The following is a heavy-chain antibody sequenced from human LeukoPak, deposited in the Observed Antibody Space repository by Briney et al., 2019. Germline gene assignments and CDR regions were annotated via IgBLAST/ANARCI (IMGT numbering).Heavy chain of an antibody. CDR3: AKAPYSSSWYRPPYFDY. J-gene: IGHJ4*02. CDR1: GFTFSGYA. Sequence: PGGSLRLSCAASGFTFSGYAMSWVRQAPGKGLEWVSAISGSGGSTYYADSVKGRFTISRDNSKNTLYLQMNSLRAEDTAVYYCAKAPYSSSWYRPPYFDYWGQGTLVTVSS. V-gene: IGHV3-23*01. CDR2: ISGSGGST. D-gene: IGHD6-13*01.